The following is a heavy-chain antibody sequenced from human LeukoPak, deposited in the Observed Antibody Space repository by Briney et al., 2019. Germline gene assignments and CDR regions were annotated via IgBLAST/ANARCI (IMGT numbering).Heavy chain of an antibody. D-gene: IGHD2-21*02. CDR1: GYTFTGYY. CDR2: INPNSGGT. Sequence: EASVKVSCKASGYTFTGYYMHWVRQAPGQGLEWMGWINPNSGGTNYAQKFQGRVTMTRDTSISTAYMELSRLRSDDTAVYYCARDHGCGGDCYSSLFDYWGQGTLVTVSS. V-gene: IGHV1-2*02. J-gene: IGHJ4*02. CDR3: ARDHGCGGDCYSSLFDY.